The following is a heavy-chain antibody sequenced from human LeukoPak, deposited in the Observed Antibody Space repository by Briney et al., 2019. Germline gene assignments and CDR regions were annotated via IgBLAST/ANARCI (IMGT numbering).Heavy chain of an antibody. D-gene: IGHD1-26*01. V-gene: IGHV4-30-2*01. CDR2: IYHSGST. CDR1: GGSISSGGYY. J-gene: IGHJ4*02. CDR3: ARDWIGSGSYSFDY. Sequence: TLSLTCTVSGGSISSGGYYWSWIRQPPGKGLEWIGYIYHSGSTYYNPSLKSRVTISVDRSKNQFSLKLSSVTAADTAVYYCARDWIGSGSYSFDYWGQGTLVTVSS.